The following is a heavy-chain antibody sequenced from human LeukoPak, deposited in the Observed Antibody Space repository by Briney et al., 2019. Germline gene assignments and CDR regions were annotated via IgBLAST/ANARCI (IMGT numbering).Heavy chain of an antibody. D-gene: IGHD4-23*01. J-gene: IGHJ4*02. V-gene: IGHV4-31*03. CDR3: ARGSTVVATTFFDY. CDR2: IYYSGST. CDR1: GGSISSGGYY. Sequence: NTSETLSLTCTVSGGSISSGGYYWSWIRQHPRKGLEWIGYIYYSGSTYYNPSLKSRVTISVDTSKNQFSLKLSSVTAADTAVYYCARGSTVVATTFFDYWGQGTLVTVSS.